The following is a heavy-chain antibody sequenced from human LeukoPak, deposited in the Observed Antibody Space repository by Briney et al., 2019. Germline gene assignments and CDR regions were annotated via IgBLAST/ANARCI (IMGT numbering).Heavy chain of an antibody. Sequence: GGSLRLSCAASGFIFSSYAMHWVRRAPGKGPEWVAIIWFDGSNQYYAESVEGRFTVSRDNSKNTLYLQMNSLKTEDTAVYYCTSTYDSSGYSLFTFKRRDYWGQGTLVTVSS. CDR3: TSTYDSSGYSLFTFKRRDY. D-gene: IGHD3-22*01. CDR2: IWFDGSNQ. CDR1: GFIFSSYA. V-gene: IGHV3-33*01. J-gene: IGHJ4*02.